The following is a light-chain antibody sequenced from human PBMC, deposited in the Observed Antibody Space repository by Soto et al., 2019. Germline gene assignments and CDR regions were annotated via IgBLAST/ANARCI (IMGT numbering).Light chain of an antibody. V-gene: IGLV1-44*01. CDR2: DND. CDR1: WSNIGINS. J-gene: IGLJ2*01. CDR3: STWDDRRNGL. Sequence: QPVLTQPPSASGTPGQRVTISCSGSWSNIGINSVNWYQQVPGTAPKLLIHDNDQRASGVPDRFSGSKSGTSASLDISGLQSEDEADYYCSTWDDRRNGLFGGGTQLTVL.